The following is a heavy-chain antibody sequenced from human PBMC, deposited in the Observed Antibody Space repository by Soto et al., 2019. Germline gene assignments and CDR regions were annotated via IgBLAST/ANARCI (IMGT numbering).Heavy chain of an antibody. D-gene: IGHD3-9*01. V-gene: IGHV3-48*01. CDR2: ISSSSSTI. CDR1: GFTFGSYS. CDR3: ARRTGFDY. J-gene: IGHJ4*02. Sequence: EVQLVESGGGWVQPGGSLRLSCEASGFTFGSYSMNWVRQAPGKGLEWVSYISSSSSTIYYADSVKGRFTISRDNAKNSLYLQMNSLRAEDTAVYYCARRTGFDYWGQGTLVTVSS.